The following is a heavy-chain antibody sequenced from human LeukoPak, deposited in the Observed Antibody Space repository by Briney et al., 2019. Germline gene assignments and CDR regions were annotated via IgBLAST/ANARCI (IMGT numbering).Heavy chain of an antibody. CDR1: EFSVGSNY. D-gene: IGHD3-9*01. J-gene: IGHJ5*02. CDR2: IYSGGST. Sequence: GGSLRLSCAASEFSVGSNYMTWVRQAPGKGLEWVSLIYSGGSTYYADSVKGRFTISRDNSKNTLYLQMNSLRAEDTAVYYCAKDTRPHYDILTGPLNWFDPWGQGTLVTVSS. CDR3: AKDTRPHYDILTGPLNWFDP. V-gene: IGHV3-66*01.